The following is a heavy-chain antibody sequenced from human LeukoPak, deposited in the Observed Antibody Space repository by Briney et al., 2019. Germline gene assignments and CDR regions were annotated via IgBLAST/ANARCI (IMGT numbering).Heavy chain of an antibody. D-gene: IGHD3-10*01. J-gene: IGHJ4*02. CDR1: GGSISSSSYY. V-gene: IGHV4-39*07. Sequence: KPSETLSLTCTVSGGSISSSSYYWGWIRQPPGKGLEWIGSIYYSGSTNYNPSLKSRVTISVDTSKNQFSLKLSSVTAADTAVYYCARGRRFGELFGYWGQGTLVTVSS. CDR2: IYYSGST. CDR3: ARGRRFGELFGY.